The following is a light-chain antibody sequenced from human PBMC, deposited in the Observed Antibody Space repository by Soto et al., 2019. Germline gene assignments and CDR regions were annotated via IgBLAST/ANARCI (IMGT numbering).Light chain of an antibody. V-gene: IGKV3-20*01. CDR3: QQYGSSPPYT. CDR2: DAS. CDR1: QSVSSSY. Sequence: EIVLTQSPGSLSLSPGERATLSCRASQSVSSSYVAWYQQKPGQAPRLLIYDASRRATGIPDRFSGSGSGTDFTLTISRLEPEDFVGYYCQQYGSSPPYTFGQGTKLEIK. J-gene: IGKJ2*01.